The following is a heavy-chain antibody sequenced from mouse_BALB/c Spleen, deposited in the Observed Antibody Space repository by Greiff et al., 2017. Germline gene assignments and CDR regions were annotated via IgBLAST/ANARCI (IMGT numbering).Heavy chain of an antibody. CDR1: GFTFSDFY. J-gene: IGHJ3*01. Sequence: EVNVVESGGGLVQPGGSLRLSCATSGFTFSDFYMEWVRQPPGKRLEWIAASRNKANDYTTEYSASVKGRFIVSRDTSQSILYLQLNALRAEDTAIYYCARDAVYYCSSYFHAFAYWGQGTMVTVSA. CDR3: ARDAVYYCSSYFHAFAY. V-gene: IGHV7-1*02. CDR2: SRNKANDYTT. D-gene: IGHD1-1*01.